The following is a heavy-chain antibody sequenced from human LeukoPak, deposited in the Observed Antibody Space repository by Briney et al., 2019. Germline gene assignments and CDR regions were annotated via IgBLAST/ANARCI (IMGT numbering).Heavy chain of an antibody. CDR2: IYYSGCT. CDR3: ARDRLITMVRGVISAFDI. V-gene: IGHV4-59*12. Sequence: SETLSLICTVSGRSISSYYWSGLRQPPGEGLEWIGYIYYSGCTNYKPSLKSRVTISVDTSKHQFSLKLSSVTAADTAVYYCARDRLITMVRGVISAFDIWGQGTMVTVSS. D-gene: IGHD3-10*01. J-gene: IGHJ3*02. CDR1: GRSISSYY.